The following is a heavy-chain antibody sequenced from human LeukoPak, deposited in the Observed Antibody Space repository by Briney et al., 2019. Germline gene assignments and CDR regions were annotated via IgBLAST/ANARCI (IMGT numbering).Heavy chain of an antibody. V-gene: IGHV3-30-3*01. J-gene: IGHJ4*02. D-gene: IGHD3-22*01. Sequence: PGGSLRLSCAAPGFTFSSYAMHWVRQAPSKGLEWVAVISYDGSNKYYADSVKGRFTISRDNSKNTLYLQMNSLRAEDTAVYYCARDKNWGYDSSGYYVYWGQGTLVTVSS. CDR1: GFTFSSYA. CDR3: ARDKNWGYDSSGYYVY. CDR2: ISYDGSNK.